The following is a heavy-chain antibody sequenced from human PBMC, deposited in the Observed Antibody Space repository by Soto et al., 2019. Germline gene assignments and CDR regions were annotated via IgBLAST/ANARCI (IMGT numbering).Heavy chain of an antibody. CDR3: AKELTSSGFFDS. D-gene: IGHD6-19*01. CDR1: GFTVSSNY. J-gene: IGHJ4*02. CDR2: IYSAGNT. V-gene: IGHV3-66*01. Sequence: PGGSLRLSCAASGFTVSSNYMSWVRQAPGKGLEWISIIYSAGNTYYADSVKGRFTISRDNSENTLFLQMNSLRAEDTAVYYCAKELTSSGFFDSWGQGTLVTVSS.